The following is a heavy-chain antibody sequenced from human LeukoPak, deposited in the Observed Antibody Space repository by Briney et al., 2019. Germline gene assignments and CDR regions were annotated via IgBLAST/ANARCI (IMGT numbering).Heavy chain of an antibody. J-gene: IGHJ6*03. D-gene: IGHD3-10*01. CDR2: ISSSSSTI. Sequence: WGSLRLSCAASGFTFSSYSMNWVRQVPGKGLEWVSYISSSSSTIYYADSVKGRFTISRDNAKNSLYLQMNSLRAEDTAVYYCARDKPGRYYFYMDVWGKGTTVTVSS. V-gene: IGHV3-48*01. CDR1: GFTFSSYS. CDR3: ARDKPGRYYFYMDV.